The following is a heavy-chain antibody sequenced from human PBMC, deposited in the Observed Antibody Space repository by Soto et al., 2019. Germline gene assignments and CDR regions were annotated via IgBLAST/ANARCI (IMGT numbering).Heavy chain of an antibody. CDR1: GDSISSGGYS. J-gene: IGHJ4*02. CDR3: ARDRRDGPIFDY. CDR2: IYHSGFT. V-gene: IGHV4-30-2*01. Sequence: SQTLSLTCAVSGDSISSGGYSWNWIRQPPGKGLEWIGYIYHSGFTLYNPSLTSRVTISVDKSKNQFSLKLSSVTAADTAVYYCARDRRDGPIFDYCGQGILVTLSS.